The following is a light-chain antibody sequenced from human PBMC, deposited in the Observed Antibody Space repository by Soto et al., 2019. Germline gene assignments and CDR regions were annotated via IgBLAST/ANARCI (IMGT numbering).Light chain of an antibody. J-gene: IGKJ3*01. Sequence: AIRMTQSPSSFSASTGDRVTITCRASQGMSSYLAWYQQKPGKAPKLLIYAASTLQSGVPSRFSGSGSGTDFTLTISCLQSEDFATYYCQQYYSYPPRFGPGTKVDIK. CDR2: AAS. CDR1: QGMSSY. V-gene: IGKV1-8*01. CDR3: QQYYSYPPR.